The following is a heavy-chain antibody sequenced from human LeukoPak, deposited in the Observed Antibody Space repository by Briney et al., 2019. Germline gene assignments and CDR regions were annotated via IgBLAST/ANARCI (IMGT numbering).Heavy chain of an antibody. V-gene: IGHV1-2*02. Sequence: ASVKVSCKASGYTFTGYYMHWVRQAPGQGLEWMGWINPNSGGTNYAQKFQGRVTMTRDTSISTAYMELSRLRSDDTAVYYCARDLAFDSLSDIMDVSGQGTTVTVSS. D-gene: IGHD3-3*02. CDR2: INPNSGGT. CDR3: ARDLAFDSLSDIMDV. J-gene: IGHJ6*02. CDR1: GYTFTGYY.